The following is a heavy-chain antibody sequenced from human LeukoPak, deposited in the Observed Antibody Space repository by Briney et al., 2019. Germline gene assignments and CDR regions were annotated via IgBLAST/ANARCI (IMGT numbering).Heavy chain of an antibody. J-gene: IGHJ4*02. CDR3: ARGGITIFGVVTLDY. CDR1: GYTFTSYG. D-gene: IGHD3-3*01. Sequence: GASVKVSCKATGYTFTSYGISWVRQAPGQGLEWMGWISAYNGNTNYAQKLQGRVTMTTDTSTSTAYMELRSLRSDDTAVYYCARGGITIFGVVTLDYWGQGTLVTVSS. CDR2: ISAYNGNT. V-gene: IGHV1-18*01.